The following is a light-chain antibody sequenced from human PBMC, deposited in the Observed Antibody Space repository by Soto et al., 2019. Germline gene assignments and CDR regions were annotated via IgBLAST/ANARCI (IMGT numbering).Light chain of an antibody. CDR2: QTS. J-gene: IGKJ1*01. CDR3: HQSQSWPRT. CDR1: QYIKTR. V-gene: IGKV3-11*01. Sequence: EIVLTQSPATLSSFPGXRVTLSCRASQYIKTRLAWYQHRPGQAPKLLIYQTSIRAAGIPARFSASGSGTDFTLTISDVQPEDFALYYCHQSQSWPRTFGQGTKVDIK.